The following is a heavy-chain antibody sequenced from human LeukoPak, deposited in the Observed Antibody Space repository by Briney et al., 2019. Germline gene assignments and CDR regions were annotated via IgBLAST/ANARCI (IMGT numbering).Heavy chain of an antibody. Sequence: GGSLRLSCAASGFTFSSYGMSWVRQAPGKGLEWVSAISGSGGSTYYADSVKGRFTISRDNSKNTPYLQMNSLRAEDTAVYYCAKADKYDILTGYKTDYWGQGTLVTVSS. CDR1: GFTFSSYG. CDR2: ISGSGGST. V-gene: IGHV3-23*01. J-gene: IGHJ4*02. D-gene: IGHD3-9*01. CDR3: AKADKYDILTGYKTDY.